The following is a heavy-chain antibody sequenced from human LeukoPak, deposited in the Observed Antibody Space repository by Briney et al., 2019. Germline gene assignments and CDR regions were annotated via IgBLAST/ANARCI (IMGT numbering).Heavy chain of an antibody. D-gene: IGHD4-17*01. CDR3: ARWYDYGVVKDAFDY. Sequence: PSQTLSLTCTLSVGSLRSGSYYWSWVRQPAGRGREWIGHINTSGSTNFSPSLKSRVPHSEDTSKNQFSQKLISLTTTDTAVDYCARWYDYGVVKDAFDYWGQGTMVTVSS. J-gene: IGHJ4*03. V-gene: IGHV4-61*09. CDR2: INTSGST. CDR1: VGSLRSGSYY.